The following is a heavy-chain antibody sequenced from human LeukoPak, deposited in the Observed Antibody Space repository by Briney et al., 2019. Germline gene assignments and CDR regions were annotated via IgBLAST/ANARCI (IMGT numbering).Heavy chain of an antibody. Sequence: GASVKVSCKASGGTFSSYAISWVRQAPGQGLEWMGRIIPILGIANYAQKFQGRVTITADKSTSTAYMELSSLRSEDTAVYYCARPIPLGYCSSTSCPYYYYYYGMDVWGRGTTVTVSS. CDR2: IIPILGIA. D-gene: IGHD2-2*01. V-gene: IGHV1-69*04. CDR1: GGTFSSYA. J-gene: IGHJ6*02. CDR3: ARPIPLGYCSSTSCPYYYYYYGMDV.